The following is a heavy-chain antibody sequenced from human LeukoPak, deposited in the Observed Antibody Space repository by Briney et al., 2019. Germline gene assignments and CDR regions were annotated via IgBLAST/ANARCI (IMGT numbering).Heavy chain of an antibody. Sequence: PGGSLRLSCAVSGFTFDSYGMHWVRQAPGRGLEWVSSISGSGGSTYYADSVKGRFTISRDNSKNTLYLQMYSLRAEDTAVYYCAKVEGASKASVYWGQGALVTVSS. D-gene: IGHD1-1*01. V-gene: IGHV3-23*01. CDR3: AKVEGASKASVY. CDR2: ISGSGGST. J-gene: IGHJ4*02. CDR1: GFTFDSYG.